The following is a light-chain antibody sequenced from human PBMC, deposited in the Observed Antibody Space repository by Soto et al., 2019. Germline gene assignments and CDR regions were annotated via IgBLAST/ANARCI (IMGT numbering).Light chain of an antibody. CDR3: QQYNSYSRT. CDR2: DAS. Sequence: DIQMTQSPSSLSASVGDIFTITCRASQSISSWLAWYQQKPGKAAKLLIYDASSLESGVPSRFSGSGSGTEFTLTISSLQPDDFATYYCQQYNSYSRTVGQGTKLEIK. V-gene: IGKV1-5*01. CDR1: QSISSW. J-gene: IGKJ1*01.